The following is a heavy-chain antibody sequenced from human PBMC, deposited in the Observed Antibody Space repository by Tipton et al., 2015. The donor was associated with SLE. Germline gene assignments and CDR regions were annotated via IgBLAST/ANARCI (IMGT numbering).Heavy chain of an antibody. CDR1: GGSIRSSSYY. J-gene: IGHJ4*02. CDR2: IYYSGST. D-gene: IGHD6-19*01. Sequence: TLSLTCSVSGGSIRSSSYYWGWIRQPPGKGLEWIGSIYYSGSTYYNVPLQSRVTISVDTSKNQFSLRLTSVSAADTAIYYCARVPRIRGSGPPPFGTDYWGQGTLVTVSS. CDR3: ARVPRIRGSGPPPFGTDY. V-gene: IGHV4-39*07.